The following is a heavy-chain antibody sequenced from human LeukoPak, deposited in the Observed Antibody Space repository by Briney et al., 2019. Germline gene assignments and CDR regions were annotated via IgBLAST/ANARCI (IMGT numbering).Heavy chain of an antibody. CDR1: GYTFTGYY. V-gene: IGHV1-2*02. CDR3: ARDGALSGWPAYYYYYMDV. D-gene: IGHD6-19*01. CDR2: INPNSGGT. J-gene: IGHJ6*03. Sequence: EASVKVSCKASGYTFTGYYMHWVRQAPGQGLEWMGWINPNSGGTNYAQKFQGRVTMTRDTSISTAYMELSRLRSDDTAVYYCARDGALSGWPAYYYYYMDVWGKGTTVTISS.